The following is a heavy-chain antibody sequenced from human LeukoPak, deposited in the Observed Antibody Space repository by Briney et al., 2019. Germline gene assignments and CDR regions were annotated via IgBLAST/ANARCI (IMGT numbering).Heavy chain of an antibody. D-gene: IGHD7-27*01. V-gene: IGHV3-21*01. Sequence: GGSLRLSCAASGFTFSTYSMNWVRQAPGKGLEWVSSISSSSSYIYYADSVKGRFTISRDNAKNSLYLQLNSLRAEDTAVYYCARDRKTGGMDVWGQGTTVTVSS. CDR2: ISSSSSYI. J-gene: IGHJ6*02. CDR3: ARDRKTGGMDV. CDR1: GFTFSTYS.